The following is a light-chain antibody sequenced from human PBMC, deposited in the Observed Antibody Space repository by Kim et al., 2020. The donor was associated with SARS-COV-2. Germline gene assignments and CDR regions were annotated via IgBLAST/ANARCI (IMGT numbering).Light chain of an antibody. J-gene: IGKJ2*03. Sequence: DIVMTQTPLSLSVTLGQPASISCKSSQSLLDTDAKTFLSWYLQKPGQPPQLLIYVVSNRCSGVPDRFSGSGSGTDFTLKISRVEAEDVGVYFCMQSLHLPYSFGQGTKLEI. CDR3: MQSLHLPYS. CDR2: VVS. CDR1: QSLLDTDAKTF. V-gene: IGKV2D-29*01.